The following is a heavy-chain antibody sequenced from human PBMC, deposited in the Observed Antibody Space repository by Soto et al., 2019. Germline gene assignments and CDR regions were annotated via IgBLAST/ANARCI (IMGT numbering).Heavy chain of an antibody. CDR3: ARHRGSGWSNYYYYYGMDV. CDR2: IYYSGST. CDR1: GGSISSSSYY. V-gene: IGHV4-39*01. D-gene: IGHD6-19*01. Sequence: PSETLSLTCTVSGGSISSSSYYWGWIRQPPGKGLEWIGSIYYSGSTYYNPSLKSRVTISVDTSKNQFSLKLSSVTAADTAVYYCARHRGSGWSNYYYYYGMDVWGQGTTVTVSS. J-gene: IGHJ6*02.